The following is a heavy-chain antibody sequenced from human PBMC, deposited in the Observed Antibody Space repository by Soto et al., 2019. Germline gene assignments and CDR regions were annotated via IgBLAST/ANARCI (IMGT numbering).Heavy chain of an antibody. Sequence: QPGGSLRLSCAASGFTFSSYAMSWVRQAPGKGLEWVSAISGSGGSTYYADSVKGRFTISRDNSKNTLYLQMNSLRAEDTAVYYCAKTGGAGGYNYYYGMDVWGQGTTVTVSS. CDR1: GFTFSSYA. CDR2: ISGSGGST. V-gene: IGHV3-23*01. CDR3: AKTGGAGGYNYYYGMDV. J-gene: IGHJ6*02. D-gene: IGHD3-10*01.